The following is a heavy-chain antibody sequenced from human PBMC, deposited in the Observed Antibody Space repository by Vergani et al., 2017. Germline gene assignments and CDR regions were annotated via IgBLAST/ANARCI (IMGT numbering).Heavy chain of an antibody. V-gene: IGHV3-48*04. J-gene: IGHJ2*01. CDR3: ARDNYGASDL. CDR1: GFTFSSYW. Sequence: EVQLVESGGGLVQPGGSLRLSCAASGFTFSSYWMSWVRQAPGKGLEWVSYISSSSSTIYYADSVKGRFTISRDNAKNSLYLQMNSLRAEDTALYYCARDNYGASDLWGRGNLVTVSS. CDR2: ISSSSSTI. D-gene: IGHD4-11*01.